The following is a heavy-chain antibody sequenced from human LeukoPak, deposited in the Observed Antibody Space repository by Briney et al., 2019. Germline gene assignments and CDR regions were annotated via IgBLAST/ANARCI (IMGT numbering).Heavy chain of an antibody. CDR3: AKSRYYYDSSGYSPSDY. D-gene: IGHD3-22*01. Sequence: GGSLRLSCAASGFTFSSYGMHWVRQAPGKGLEWVAVIRDDGSNKYYADSVKGRFTISRDNSKNTLYLQMNSLRAEDTAVYYCAKSRYYYDSSGYSPSDYWGQGTLVTVSS. V-gene: IGHV3-30*02. CDR2: IRDDGSNK. J-gene: IGHJ4*02. CDR1: GFTFSSYG.